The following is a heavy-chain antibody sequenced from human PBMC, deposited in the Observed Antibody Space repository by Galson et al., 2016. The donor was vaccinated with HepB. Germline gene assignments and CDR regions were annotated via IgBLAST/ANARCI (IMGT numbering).Heavy chain of an antibody. J-gene: IGHJ4*02. CDR3: ARDYGDYFTDY. V-gene: IGHV3-7*01. CDR1: GFTFSNYW. CDR2: ILQDGSEK. Sequence: SLRLSCAASGFTFSNYWMSWVRQAPGKGLEWVAYILQDGSEKYYVDSVKGRFTISRDNARNSLYLQMNSLRADDTAVYYCARDYGDYFTDYWGQGTLVTVSS. D-gene: IGHD4-17*01.